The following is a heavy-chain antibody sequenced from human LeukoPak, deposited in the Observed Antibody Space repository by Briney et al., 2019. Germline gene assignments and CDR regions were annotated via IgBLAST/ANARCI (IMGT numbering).Heavy chain of an antibody. Sequence: GGSLRLSCAASGFTFSNYWINWVRQAPGKGLEWVANIKQDGSEKYYVDSVKGRFTISRDNAKNSLYLQMNSLRAEDTAVYYCARGQWLDLYWGQGTLVTVSS. CDR1: GFTFSNYW. D-gene: IGHD6-19*01. CDR2: IKQDGSEK. CDR3: ARGQWLDLY. V-gene: IGHV3-7*04. J-gene: IGHJ4*02.